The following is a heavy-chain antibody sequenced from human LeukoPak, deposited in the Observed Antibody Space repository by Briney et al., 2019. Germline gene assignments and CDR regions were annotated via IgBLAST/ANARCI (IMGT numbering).Heavy chain of an antibody. V-gene: IGHV1-69*05. D-gene: IGHD2-2*01. CDR3: ARDQRDIVVVPAAMGDFDY. J-gene: IGHJ4*02. CDR1: GGTFSSYA. Sequence: GASVKVSCKASGGTFSSYAISWVRQAPGQGLEWMGGVIPIFGTANYAQKFQGRVTITTDESTSTTYMELSSLRSEDTAVYYCARDQRDIVVVPAAMGDFDYWGQGTLVTVSS. CDR2: VIPIFGTA.